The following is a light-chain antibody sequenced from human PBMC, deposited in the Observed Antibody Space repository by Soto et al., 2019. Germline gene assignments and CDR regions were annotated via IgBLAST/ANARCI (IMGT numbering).Light chain of an antibody. J-gene: IGLJ1*01. Sequence: QSALTQPASVSGSSGQSITISCTGTSSDVGGYNYVSWYQQHPGKAPKLMIYDVSNRPSGVSNRFSGSKSGNTASLTISGRQAEDEAEYYCSSYTSSSTPVFGTGTKGTVL. CDR3: SSYTSSSTPV. V-gene: IGLV2-14*01. CDR2: DVS. CDR1: SSDVGGYNY.